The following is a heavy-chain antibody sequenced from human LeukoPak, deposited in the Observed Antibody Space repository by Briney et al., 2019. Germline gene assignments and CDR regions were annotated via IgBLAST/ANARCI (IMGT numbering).Heavy chain of an antibody. D-gene: IGHD6-13*01. CDR1: GGSFSGYY. CDR3: ARRYIQSWYSSSWCGGKHFDY. CDR2: IYYSGST. V-gene: IGHV4-34*01. J-gene: IGHJ4*02. Sequence: PSETLSLTCAVYGGSFSGYYWSWIRQPPGKGLEWIGSIYYSGSTYYNPSLKSRVTISVDTSKNQFSLKLSSVTAADTAVYYCARRYIQSWYSSSWCGGKHFDYWGQGTLVTVSS.